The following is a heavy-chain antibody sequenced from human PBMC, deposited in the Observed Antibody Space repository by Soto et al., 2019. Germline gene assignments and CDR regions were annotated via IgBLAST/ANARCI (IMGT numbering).Heavy chain of an antibody. D-gene: IGHD3-3*01. V-gene: IGHV3-66*01. J-gene: IGHJ2*01. CDR3: ARGRSGDHNGYWYIDL. CDR2: IYSGGST. Sequence: EVQLVESGGGLVQPGGSLRLSCAASGFTVSSNYMNWVRQAPGKGLEWVSVIYSGGSTYYADSVKGRFTISRDNSKNTLYLQMSSLRSEDTAVYYCARGRSGDHNGYWYIDLWGRGTLVTVSS. CDR1: GFTVSSNY.